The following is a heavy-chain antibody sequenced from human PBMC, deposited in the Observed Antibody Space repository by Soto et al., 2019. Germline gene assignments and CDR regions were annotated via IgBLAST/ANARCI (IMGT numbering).Heavy chain of an antibody. Sequence: GSVRLSCSPSVLTFRSHWMQWVRQAPGKGLVWVSRINSDGSSTSYADSVKGRLTISRDNAKSTLYLQMNSLRAEDTAVYYCPRGTKRWPQSDAFDIWGQGTMVTGSS. J-gene: IGHJ3*02. CDR2: INSDGSST. V-gene: IGHV3-74*01. D-gene: IGHD1-1*01. CDR1: VLTFRSHW. CDR3: PRGTKRWPQSDAFDI.